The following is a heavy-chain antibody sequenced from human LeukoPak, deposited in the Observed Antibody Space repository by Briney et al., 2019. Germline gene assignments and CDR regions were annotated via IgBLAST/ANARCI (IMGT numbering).Heavy chain of an antibody. Sequence: GGSLRLSCAASGFTFSSYGMHWVRQAPGKGLEWVAVISYDGSNKYYADSVKDRFTISRDNSKNTLYLQMNSLRAEDTAVYYCAKEGGFGEFLFNYYYYGMDVWGKGTTVTVSS. CDR3: AKEGGFGEFLFNYYYYGMDV. J-gene: IGHJ6*04. CDR1: GFTFSSYG. D-gene: IGHD3-10*01. V-gene: IGHV3-30*18. CDR2: ISYDGSNK.